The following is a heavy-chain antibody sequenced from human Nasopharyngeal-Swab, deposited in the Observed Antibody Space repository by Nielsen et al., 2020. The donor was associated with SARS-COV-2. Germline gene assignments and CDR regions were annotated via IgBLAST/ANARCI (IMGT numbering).Heavy chain of an antibody. CDR3: ARGGWGEI. CDR2: ISTGGSVM. J-gene: IGHJ3*02. CDR1: CFTFSSYG. Sequence: LSLTSAASCFTFSSYGMNLVRQAPGKGLERVSSISTGGSVMYSADSARGRFTLSRDNAQNSLYMEMNSLRVEDTGVYYGARGGWGEIWGQGTMVTVSS. D-gene: IGHD3-10*01. V-gene: IGHV3-21*06.